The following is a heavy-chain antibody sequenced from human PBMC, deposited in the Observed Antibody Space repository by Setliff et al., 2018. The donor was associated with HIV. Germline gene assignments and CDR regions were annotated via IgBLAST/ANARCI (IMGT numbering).Heavy chain of an antibody. CDR2: IYHSGNT. CDR1: GDSISSDFY. D-gene: IGHD2-15*01. J-gene: IGHJ5*02. V-gene: IGHV4-38-2*02. CDR3: AAATTLLSPRA. Sequence: SETLSLTCTVSGDSISSDFYWGWIRQPPGKGLEWIGSIYHSGNTYYMPSLQSRVTISVVMSKNQFSLKLSSVTAADTAVYYCAAATTLLSPRAWGQGTLVTVSS.